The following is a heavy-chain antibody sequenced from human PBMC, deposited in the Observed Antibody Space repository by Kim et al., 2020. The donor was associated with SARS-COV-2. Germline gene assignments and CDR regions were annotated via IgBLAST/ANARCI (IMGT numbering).Heavy chain of an antibody. D-gene: IGHD2-15*01. CDR2: IVVGSGNT. V-gene: IGHV1-58*02. J-gene: IGHJ6*02. CDR1: GFTFTSSA. Sequence: SVKVSCKASGFTFTSSAMQWVRQARGQRLEWIGWIVVGSGNTNYAQKFQERVTITRDMSTSTAYMELSSLRSEDTAVYYCAADPSSYCSGGSCYYYYYYGMDVWGQGTTVTVSS. CDR3: AADPSSYCSGGSCYYYYYYGMDV.